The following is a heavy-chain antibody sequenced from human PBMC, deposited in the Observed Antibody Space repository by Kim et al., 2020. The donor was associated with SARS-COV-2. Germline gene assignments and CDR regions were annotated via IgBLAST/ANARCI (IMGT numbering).Heavy chain of an antibody. V-gene: IGHV1-2*02. CDR1: GYTFTGYY. CDR3: ATLMTTNFDH. D-gene: IGHD4-17*01. CDR2: INPNNGGT. Sequence: ASVKVSCKASGYTFTGYYIHWVRQAPGQGLEWMGWINPNNGGTNFVQKFQGRVTVTRDTSISTAYMELSRLTSDDTAVYYCATLMTTNFDHWGQGTLVTVSS. J-gene: IGHJ4*02.